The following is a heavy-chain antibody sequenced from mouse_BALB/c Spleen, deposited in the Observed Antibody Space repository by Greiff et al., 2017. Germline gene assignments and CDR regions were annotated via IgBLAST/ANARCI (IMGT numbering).Heavy chain of an antibody. Sequence: VQLKESGAELVKPGASVKLSCTASGFNIKDTYMHWVKQRPEQGLEWIGRIDPANGNTKYDPKFQGKATITADTSSNTAYLQLSSLTSEDTAVYYCARKRKGAMDYWGQGTSVTVSS. J-gene: IGHJ4*01. V-gene: IGHV14-3*02. CDR2: IDPANGNT. CDR1: GFNIKDTY. CDR3: ARKRKGAMDY.